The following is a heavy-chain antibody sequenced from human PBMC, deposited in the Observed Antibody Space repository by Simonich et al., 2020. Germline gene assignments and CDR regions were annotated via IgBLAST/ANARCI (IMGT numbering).Heavy chain of an antibody. CDR2: ISPYKCNT. D-gene: IGHD1-1*01. CDR1: GYTFTSYG. J-gene: IGHJ3*02. CDR3: ARSTTGTTAFDI. Sequence: QVQLVQSGAEVKKPGASVKVSCKASGYTFTSYGISWVRQAPGQGLEWMGWISPYKCNTNSAQKLQCRGTMTTDTSTSTAYMELRSLRSDDTAVYYCARSTTGTTAFDIWGQGTMVTVSS. V-gene: IGHV1-18*01.